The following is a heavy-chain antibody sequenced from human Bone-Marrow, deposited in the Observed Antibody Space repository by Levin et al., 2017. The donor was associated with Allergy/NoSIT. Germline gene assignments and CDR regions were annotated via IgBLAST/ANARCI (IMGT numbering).Heavy chain of an antibody. CDR2: ISHDGSKH. CDR1: GFNFRNYA. CDR3: ARDLNRWQGSFDM. J-gene: IGHJ3*02. V-gene: IGHV3-30-3*01. D-gene: IGHD2-15*01. Sequence: AGGSLRLSCAASGFNFRNYAMYWVRQAPGTGLEWVAFISHDGSKHSYADSVKVRFTISRDNSKNTLFLQVNSLRIEDTAVFYCARDLNRWQGSFDMWGQGTKVTVSS.